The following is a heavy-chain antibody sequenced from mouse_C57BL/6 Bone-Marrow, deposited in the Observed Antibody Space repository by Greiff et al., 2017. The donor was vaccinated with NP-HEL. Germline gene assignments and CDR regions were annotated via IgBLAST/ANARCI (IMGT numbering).Heavy chain of an antibody. Sequence: EVKLVESGEGLVKPGGSLKLSCAASGFTFSSYAMSWVRQTPEKRLEWVAYISSGGDYIYYADTVKGRFTISRDNARNTLYLQMSSLKSEDTAMYYCTRLGLVYYFDYWGQGTTLTVSS. CDR3: TRLGLVYYFDY. V-gene: IGHV5S21*01. CDR1: GFTFSSYA. CDR2: ISSGGDYI. D-gene: IGHD3-3*01. J-gene: IGHJ2*01.